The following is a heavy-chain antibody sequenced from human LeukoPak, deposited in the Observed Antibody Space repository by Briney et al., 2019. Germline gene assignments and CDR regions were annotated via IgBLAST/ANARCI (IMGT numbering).Heavy chain of an antibody. CDR3: ARTFPYLRQQHGNGWFDP. CDR1: GYTFTSYD. D-gene: IGHD6-13*01. CDR2: MNPNSGNT. V-gene: IGHV1-8*03. J-gene: IGHJ5*02. Sequence: ASVKVSCKASGYTFTSYDINWVRQATGQGLEWMGWMNPNSGNTGYAQKFQGRVTITRNTSISTAYMELRSLRSDDTAVYYCARTFPYLRQQHGNGWFDPWGQGTLVTVSS.